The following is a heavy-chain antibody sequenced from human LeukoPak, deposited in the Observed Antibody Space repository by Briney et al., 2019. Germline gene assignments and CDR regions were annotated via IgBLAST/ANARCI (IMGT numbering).Heavy chain of an antibody. CDR3: ARQAYSSGWYTAAY. CDR1: GGPISSSSYY. J-gene: IGHJ4*02. CDR2: IYYNENT. D-gene: IGHD6-19*01. Sequence: SETLSLTCTVSGGPISSSSYYWGWIRQPPGKGLEWIGSIYYNENTYYNPSLKSRVTILVDTSKNQVSLKLSSVTAADTAVYYCARQAYSSGWYTAAYWGQGTLVTVSS. V-gene: IGHV4-39*01.